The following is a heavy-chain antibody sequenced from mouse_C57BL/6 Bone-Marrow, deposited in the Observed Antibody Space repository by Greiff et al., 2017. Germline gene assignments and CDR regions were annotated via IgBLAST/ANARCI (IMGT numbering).Heavy chain of an antibody. V-gene: IGHV1-55*01. CDR2: IYPGSGST. Sequence: QVHVKQPGAELVKPGASVKMSCKASGYTFTSYWITWVKQRPGQGLEWIGDIYPGSGSTNYNEKFKSKATLTVDTSSSTAYMQLSSLTSEDSAVYYCARRDQDGSSSYYFDYWGQGTTLTVSS. CDR3: ARRDQDGSSSYYFDY. CDR1: GYTFTSYW. D-gene: IGHD1-1*01. J-gene: IGHJ2*01.